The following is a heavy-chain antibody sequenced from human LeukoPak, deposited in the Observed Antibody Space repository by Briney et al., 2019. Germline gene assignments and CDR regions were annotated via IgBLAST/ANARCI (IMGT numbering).Heavy chain of an antibody. Sequence: GSLRLSCAASGFTFSSFGIHWVRQAPGKGLEWVAVISYDGSNKYYADSVKGRFTISRDNSENTLYLQMNSLRAEDTAVYYCAKSAYSNYVPGLDYRGQGNLVTVSS. V-gene: IGHV3-30*18. D-gene: IGHD4-11*01. CDR2: ISYDGSNK. CDR3: AKSAYSNYVPGLDY. CDR1: GFTFSSFG. J-gene: IGHJ4*02.